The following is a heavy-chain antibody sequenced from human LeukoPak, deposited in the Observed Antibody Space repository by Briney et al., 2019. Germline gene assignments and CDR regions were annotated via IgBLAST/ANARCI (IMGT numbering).Heavy chain of an antibody. CDR1: GESLNSYY. V-gene: IGHV4-34*01. D-gene: IGHD5-18*01. CDR2: IYESGTT. CDR3: ARARYSYGSYYYYGMDV. Sequence: SETLSLTCAVYGESLNSYYWSWVRQPPGEGLEWIGEIYESGTTKYNPSLKSRVAISMVPSKQQFSLRLSSVTAADTAVYYCARARYSYGSYYYYGMDVWGQGTTVTVSS. J-gene: IGHJ6*02.